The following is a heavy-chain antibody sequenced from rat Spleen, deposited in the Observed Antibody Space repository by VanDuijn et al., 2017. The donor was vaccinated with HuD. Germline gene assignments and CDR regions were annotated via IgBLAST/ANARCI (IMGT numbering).Heavy chain of an antibody. Sequence: VQLVESGGGLVLPGRSLKLSCVTSGFTFNDYWMTWIRQPPGKGLEWITAISSDGTTYYNSPLKSRLSISRDTSKSQVFLKMNSLQTEDTATYYCARGDYSSPRGGYWGQGVMVTVSS. CDR2: ISSDGTT. J-gene: IGHJ2*01. V-gene: IGHV2S12*01. CDR3: ARGDYSSPRGGY. D-gene: IGHD1-2*01. CDR1: GFTFNDYW.